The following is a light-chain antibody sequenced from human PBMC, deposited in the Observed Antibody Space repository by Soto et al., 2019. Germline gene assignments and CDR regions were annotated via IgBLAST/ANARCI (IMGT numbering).Light chain of an antibody. Sequence: IVLTQSPATLSVSPGEKATLSCRASQSISSNLAWYQQKPGQAPRLLMYGVSTRATAIPARFSGSGSGTEFTLNITSLQAEDIAVYYCQQYETWRVWTFRQGTKVEI. CDR1: QSISSN. V-gene: IGKV3-15*01. J-gene: IGKJ1*01. CDR2: GVS. CDR3: QQYETWRVWT.